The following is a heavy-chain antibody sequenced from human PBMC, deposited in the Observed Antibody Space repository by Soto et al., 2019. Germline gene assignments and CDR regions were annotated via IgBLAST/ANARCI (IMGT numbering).Heavy chain of an antibody. J-gene: IGHJ5*02. CDR3: AREFFDSSDYTTNWFDP. CDR1: GDSISNSRFY. CDR2: IYHTGNA. V-gene: IGHV4-39*01. D-gene: IGHD3-22*01. Sequence: SETLSLTCSVSGDSISNSRFYWAWIRQPPGGGLEWIGSIYHTGNAYYNPSLKSRVTISVDTSKNQFSLKLTSVTAADAALYYCAREFFDSSDYTTNWFDPWGQGILVTVSS.